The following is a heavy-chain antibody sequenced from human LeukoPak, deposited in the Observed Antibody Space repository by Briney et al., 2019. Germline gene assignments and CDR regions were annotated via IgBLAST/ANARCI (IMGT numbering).Heavy chain of an antibody. V-gene: IGHV4-59*08. CDR1: GGSVNSYY. CDR2: IYDGGST. Sequence: SETLSLTCTVSGGSVNSYYSSWIRQPAGKTLEWIGRIYDGGSTNYNPSLKSRVTISVDTSKNQFSLKVSSVTAADTAVFYCARHHLLTTLTGGFDYWGQGTLVTVSS. D-gene: IGHD4-17*01. J-gene: IGHJ4*02. CDR3: ARHHLLTTLTGGFDY.